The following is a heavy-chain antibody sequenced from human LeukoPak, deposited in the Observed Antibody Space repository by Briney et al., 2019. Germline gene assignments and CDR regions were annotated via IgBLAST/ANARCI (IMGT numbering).Heavy chain of an antibody. CDR1: GFTFSSYA. D-gene: IGHD6-25*01. CDR3: ASIGAEQLIPFDY. J-gene: IGHJ4*02. CDR2: ISYDGSNK. Sequence: GGSLRLSCAASGFTFSSYAMHWVRQAPGKGLEWVAVISYDGSNKYYADSVKGRFTISRDNSKNTLYLQMNSLRAEDTAVYYCASIGAEQLIPFDYWGQGTLGTVSS. V-gene: IGHV3-30*04.